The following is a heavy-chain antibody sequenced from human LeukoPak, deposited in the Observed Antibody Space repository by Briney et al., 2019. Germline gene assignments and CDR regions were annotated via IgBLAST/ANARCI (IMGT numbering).Heavy chain of an antibody. Sequence: GGSLRLSCAASGFTFSSYWMSWVRPAPGKGLEWVANIKQDGSEKYYVDSVKGRFTISRDNAKNSLYLQMNSLRAEDTAVYYCARDRCGVGIGMDVWGQGTTVTVSS. CDR2: IKQDGSEK. J-gene: IGHJ6*02. V-gene: IGHV3-7*01. D-gene: IGHD7-27*01. CDR1: GFTFSSYW. CDR3: ARDRCGVGIGMDV.